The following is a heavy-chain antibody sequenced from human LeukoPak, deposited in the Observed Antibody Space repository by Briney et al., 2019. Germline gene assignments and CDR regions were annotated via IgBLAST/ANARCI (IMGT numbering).Heavy chain of an antibody. CDR2: INHSGST. CDR1: GGSFSGYY. J-gene: IGHJ4*02. CDR3: ARGQYYDFWGGPRNFDY. D-gene: IGHD3-3*01. Sequence: SETPSLTHADWGGSFSGYYSSWICPPPRARLGRRWQINHSGSTNYNPSLKSRVTISVDTSKNQFSLKLSSVTAADTAVYYCARGQYYDFWGGPRNFDYWGQGTLVTVSS. V-gene: IGHV4-34*01.